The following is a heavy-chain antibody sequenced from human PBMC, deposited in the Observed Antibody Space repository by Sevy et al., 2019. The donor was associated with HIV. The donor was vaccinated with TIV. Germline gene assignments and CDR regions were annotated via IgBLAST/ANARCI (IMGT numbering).Heavy chain of an antibody. V-gene: IGHV3-21*01. CDR1: GFTFSNYF. D-gene: IGHD3-10*01. CDR3: ARGDYYGSLYYFDY. J-gene: IGHJ4*02. Sequence: GGSLRLSCAASGFTFSNYFMNWVRQAPGKGLEWVSSISSGSSYIFYADSLKGRFTISRDNAKNSLYLHMNSLTAEDMAVYYCARGDYYGSLYYFDYWGPGTLVTVSS. CDR2: ISSGSSYI.